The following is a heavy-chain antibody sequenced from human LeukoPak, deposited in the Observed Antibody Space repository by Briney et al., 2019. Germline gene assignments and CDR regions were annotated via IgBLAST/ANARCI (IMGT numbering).Heavy chain of an antibody. CDR2: IIPIFGTA. Sequence: GASVKVSCKASGGTFSSYAISLVRQAPGQGLEWMGGIIPIFGTANYAQKFQGRVTITTDESTSTAYMELSSLRSEDTAVYYCARISGPSPKGPYYFDYWGQGTLVTVSS. CDR3: ARISGPSPKGPYYFDY. CDR1: GGTFSSYA. V-gene: IGHV1-69*05. J-gene: IGHJ4*02.